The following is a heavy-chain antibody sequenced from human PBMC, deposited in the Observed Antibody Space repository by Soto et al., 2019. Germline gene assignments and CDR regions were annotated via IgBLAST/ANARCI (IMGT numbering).Heavy chain of an antibody. CDR1: GGSISSYY. CDR2: IYYSGST. J-gene: IGHJ4*02. V-gene: IGHV4-59*12. Sequence: SETLSLTCTVSGGSISSYYWSWIRQPPGKGLEWIGYIYYSGSTNYNPSLKSRVTISVDTSKNQFSLKLSSVTAADTAVYYCARVVDCSGGSCYGVDYWGQGTLVTVS. D-gene: IGHD2-15*01. CDR3: ARVVDCSGGSCYGVDY.